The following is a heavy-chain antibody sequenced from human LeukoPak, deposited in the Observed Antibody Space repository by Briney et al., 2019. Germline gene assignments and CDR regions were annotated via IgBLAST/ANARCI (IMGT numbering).Heavy chain of an antibody. Sequence: PSETLSLTCTVSGGSISSYYWSWIRQPAGKGLEWIGRIYTSGSTNYNPSLKSRVTMSVDTSRNQFSLKLSSVTAADTAVHYCARHTAIRPYYYYYYMDVWGKGTTVTVSS. CDR2: IYTSGST. CDR3: ARHTAIRPYYYYYYMDV. V-gene: IGHV4-4*07. D-gene: IGHD5-18*01. J-gene: IGHJ6*03. CDR1: GGSISSYY.